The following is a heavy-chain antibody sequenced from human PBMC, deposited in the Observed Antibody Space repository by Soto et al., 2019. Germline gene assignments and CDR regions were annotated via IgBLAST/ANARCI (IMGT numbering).Heavy chain of an antibody. CDR2: IRSKTDGGTT. CDR3: KWDLEASDP. D-gene: IGHD1-26*01. Sequence: GSLRLSCAASGFTFSNAWMSWVRQAPGKGLEWVGRIRSKTDGGTTDYAAPVKGRFTISRDDSKDTLYLQMNSLKTEDTAVYYCKWDLEASDPWGQGTLVTVSS. CDR1: GFTFSNAW. J-gene: IGHJ5*02. V-gene: IGHV3-15*01.